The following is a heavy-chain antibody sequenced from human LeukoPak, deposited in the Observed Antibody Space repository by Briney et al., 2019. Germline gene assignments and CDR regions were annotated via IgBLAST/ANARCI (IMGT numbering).Heavy chain of an antibody. CDR3: ARSLWFGTGENWFDP. Sequence: ASVKVSCKASGYTFTGYYMHWVRQAPGQGLEWMGWINPNSGGTNYAQKFQGWVTMTRDTSISTAYMELSRLRSDDTAVYYCARSLWFGTGENWFDPWGQGTLVTVSS. CDR1: GYTFTGYY. CDR2: INPNSGGT. V-gene: IGHV1-2*04. J-gene: IGHJ5*02. D-gene: IGHD3-10*01.